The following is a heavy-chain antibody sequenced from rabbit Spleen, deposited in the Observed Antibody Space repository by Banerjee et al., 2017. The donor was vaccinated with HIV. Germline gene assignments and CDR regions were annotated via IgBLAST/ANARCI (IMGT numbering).Heavy chain of an antibody. CDR3: VRDTGSSFSSYGMDL. J-gene: IGHJ6*01. D-gene: IGHD8-1*01. CDR1: GVSFNDKDV. CDR2: INMVTGKS. Sequence: QEQLVESGGGLVRPGASLTLTCKASGVSFNDKDVMCWVRQAPGKGLEWITCINMVTGKSVYASWAKGRFTVSKASSTTVTLQMTSLTAADTATYFCVRDTGSSFSSYGMDLWGPGTLVTVS. V-gene: IGHV1S45*01.